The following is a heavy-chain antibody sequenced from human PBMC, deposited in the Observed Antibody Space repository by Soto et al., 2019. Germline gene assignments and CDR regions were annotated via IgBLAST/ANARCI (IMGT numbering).Heavy chain of an antibody. V-gene: IGHV4-39*01. CDR3: TRPSTVVTPGGYFDL. D-gene: IGHD2-21*02. Sequence: PSETLSLTCTGSGGSISSSSYYWGWIRQPPGKGQEWIGSIYYSGSTYYNPSLKSRVTISVDTSKNQFSLKLSSVTAADTAVYYCTRPSTVVTPGGYFDLWGRGTLVTVSA. CDR2: IYYSGST. J-gene: IGHJ2*01. CDR1: GGSISSSSYY.